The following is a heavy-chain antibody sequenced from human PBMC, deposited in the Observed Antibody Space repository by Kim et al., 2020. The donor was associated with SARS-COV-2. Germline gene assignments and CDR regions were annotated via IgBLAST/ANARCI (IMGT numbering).Heavy chain of an antibody. CDR3: ARGPVLRYFDWLFGAPDY. V-gene: IGHV4-31*02. D-gene: IGHD3-9*01. J-gene: IGHJ4*02. Sequence: KSRVTIAVDTSKNQFSLKLSSVTAADTAVYYCARGPVLRYFDWLFGAPDYWGQGTLVTVSS.